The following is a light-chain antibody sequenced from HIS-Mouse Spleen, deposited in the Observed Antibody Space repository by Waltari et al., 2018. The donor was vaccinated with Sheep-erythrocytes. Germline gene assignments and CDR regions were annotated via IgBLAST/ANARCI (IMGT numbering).Light chain of an antibody. CDR1: SSDGGGYNY. J-gene: IGLJ3*02. Sequence: QSALTQPRSVSGSPGQSVTIPCTGTSSDGGGYNYVSWYQQHPGKAPKLMIYEGSKRPSGVSNRFSGSKSGNTASLTISGLQAEDEADYYCCSYAGSSTPWVFGGGTKLTVL. CDR3: CSYAGSSTPWV. V-gene: IGLV2-23*01. CDR2: EGS.